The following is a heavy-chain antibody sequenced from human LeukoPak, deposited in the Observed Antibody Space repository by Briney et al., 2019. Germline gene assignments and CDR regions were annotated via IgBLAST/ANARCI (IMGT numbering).Heavy chain of an antibody. Sequence: ETLSLTCIVSGGSISSNYWSWIRQRAGKGLEWIGRIYSSGTTTYIPSLKSRVTMSGDTSKNQLSLRLTSVTAADTAVYYCARGRPPGSSWYRFYWPWFDPWGQGTLVTVSS. CDR1: GGSISSNY. J-gene: IGHJ5*02. CDR2: IYSSGTT. CDR3: ARGRPPGSSWYRFYWPWFDP. V-gene: IGHV4-4*07. D-gene: IGHD6-13*01.